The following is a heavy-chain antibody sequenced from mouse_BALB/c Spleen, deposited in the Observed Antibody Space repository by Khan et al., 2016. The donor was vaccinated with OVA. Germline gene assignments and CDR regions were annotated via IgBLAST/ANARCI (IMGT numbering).Heavy chain of an antibody. V-gene: IGHV1-4*01. CDR1: GYTFTSHT. CDR2: INPRSGYT. D-gene: IGHD2-14*01. Sequence: QVQLKQSGAELARPGASVKMSCKASGYTFTSHTMHWVKQRPGQGLEWIGYINPRSGYTQYTQKFNDKAALTADISSSTAYMQLISLTSEDSAVYYCARRTTEYALDYWGQGTSVTVSS. J-gene: IGHJ4*01. CDR3: ARRTTEYALDY.